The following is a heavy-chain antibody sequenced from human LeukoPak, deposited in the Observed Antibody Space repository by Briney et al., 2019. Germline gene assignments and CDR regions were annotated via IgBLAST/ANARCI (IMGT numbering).Heavy chain of an antibody. CDR3: AKPSKPIAAAGTLKSWFDP. J-gene: IGHJ5*02. CDR1: GLTFSSYA. Sequence: PGGSLRPSWAASGLTFSSYAMSWVRQAPGKGLEWVSAISGIGGSTYSAASVKGRFTISRDNSKNTLYLQMNSLRAEDTAVYYCAKPSKPIAAAGTLKSWFDPWGQGTLVTVSS. D-gene: IGHD6-13*01. CDR2: ISGIGGST. V-gene: IGHV3-23*01.